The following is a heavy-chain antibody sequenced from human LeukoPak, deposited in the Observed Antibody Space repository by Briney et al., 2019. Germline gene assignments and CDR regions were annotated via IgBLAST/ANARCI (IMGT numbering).Heavy chain of an antibody. D-gene: IGHD5-24*01. CDR3: ARILRLHTPRAFDI. CDR2: IHEDGSDK. J-gene: IGHJ3*02. V-gene: IGHV3-7*05. CDR1: GFTFSSHW. Sequence: GGSLRLSCAASGFTFSSHWMNWVRQAPGKGLEWVANIHEDGSDKSYVDSVKGRFTVSRDNARNSLYLKMNSLRAEDTAVYYCARILRLHTPRAFDIWGQGTMVPVSS.